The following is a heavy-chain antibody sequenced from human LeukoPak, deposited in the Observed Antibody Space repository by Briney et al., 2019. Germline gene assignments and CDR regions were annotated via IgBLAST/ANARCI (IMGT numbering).Heavy chain of an antibody. J-gene: IGHJ3*02. CDR3: ARDYSGSNAFDI. Sequence: PGRSLRLSCAASGFTFSSYAMHWVRQAPGKGLEWVANIKQDGSEKYYVDSVKGRFTISRDNAKNSLYLQMNSLRAEDTAVYYCARDYSGSNAFDIWGQGTMVTVSS. CDR2: IKQDGSEK. D-gene: IGHD3-10*01. V-gene: IGHV3-7*01. CDR1: GFTFSSYA.